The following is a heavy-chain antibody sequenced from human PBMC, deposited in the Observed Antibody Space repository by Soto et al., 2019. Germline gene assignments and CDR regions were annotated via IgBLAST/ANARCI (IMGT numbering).Heavy chain of an antibody. Sequence: LRLSCAASGFTFSSYGMSWVRQAPGKGLEWVSGISGSGGSTYYADSVKGRFTISRDNPKNTLFLQMNSLRAEDTAVYYCAVEILTGFTSPDVWGQGTTVTVSS. V-gene: IGHV3-23*01. CDR2: ISGSGGST. J-gene: IGHJ6*02. CDR3: AVEILTGFTSPDV. CDR1: GFTFSSYG. D-gene: IGHD3-9*01.